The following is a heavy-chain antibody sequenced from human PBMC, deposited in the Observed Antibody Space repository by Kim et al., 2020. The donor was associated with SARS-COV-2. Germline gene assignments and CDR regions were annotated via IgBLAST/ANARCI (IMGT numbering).Heavy chain of an antibody. CDR1: GGSISSGGYY. D-gene: IGHD3-9*01. Sequence: SETLSLTCTVSGGSISSGGYYWSWIRRHPGKGVEWIGYIYYSGSTYYNPSLKSRVTISVDTSKNQFSLKLSSVTAADTAVYYCARDRFKTGVLRYFDWSKKGQGWFDPWGQGTLVTVSS. V-gene: IGHV4-31*03. J-gene: IGHJ5*02. CDR2: IYYSGST. CDR3: ARDRFKTGVLRYFDWSKKGQGWFDP.